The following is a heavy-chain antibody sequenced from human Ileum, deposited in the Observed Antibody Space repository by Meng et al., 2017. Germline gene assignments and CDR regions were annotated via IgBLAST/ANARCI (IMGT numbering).Heavy chain of an antibody. D-gene: IGHD3-10*01. Sequence: GGSLRLSCKGSGYSFTTYWIGWVHQMPGKGLEWMGIISPGDSNTRYSPSFEGQVTISADKSISTAYLQWSSLRASDTAMYYCARQRISMVRGVMIPVGAFDIWGQGTMVTVSS. CDR3: ARQRISMVRGVMIPVGAFDI. J-gene: IGHJ3*02. CDR1: GYSFTTYW. CDR2: ISPGDSNT. V-gene: IGHV5-51*07.